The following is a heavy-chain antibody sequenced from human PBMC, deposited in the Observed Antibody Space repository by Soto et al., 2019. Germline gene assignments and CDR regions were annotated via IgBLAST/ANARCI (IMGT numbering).Heavy chain of an antibody. V-gene: IGHV3-30*18. Sequence: QVQLVESGGGVVQPGRSLRLSCAASGFTFSSYGMHWVRQAPGKGLEWVAIISYDGSNKYYADSVKGRSTISRDNSKNTLYLHMNSLRPEDTAVYYCAKGAYSGSYFDYWGQGTLVTVSS. CDR2: ISYDGSNK. CDR3: AKGAYSGSYFDY. J-gene: IGHJ4*02. CDR1: GFTFSSYG. D-gene: IGHD1-26*01.